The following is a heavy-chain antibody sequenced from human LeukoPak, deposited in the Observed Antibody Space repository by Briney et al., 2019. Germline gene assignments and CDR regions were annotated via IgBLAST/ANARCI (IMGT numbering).Heavy chain of an antibody. CDR3: ARRRYYDILTGYRYYFDY. D-gene: IGHD3-9*01. Sequence: PSETLSLTCAVYGGSFSGSYWSWIRQPPGKGLEWIGEINHSGSTNYNPSLKSRVTISVDTSKNQFSLKLSSVTAADTAVYYCARRRYYDILTGYRYYFDYWGQGTLVTVSS. J-gene: IGHJ4*02. CDR2: INHSGST. CDR1: GGSFSGSY. V-gene: IGHV4-34*01.